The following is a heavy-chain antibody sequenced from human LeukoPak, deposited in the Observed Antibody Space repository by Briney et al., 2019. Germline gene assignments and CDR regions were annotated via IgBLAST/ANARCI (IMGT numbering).Heavy chain of an antibody. V-gene: IGHV3-20*01. D-gene: IGHD2-15*01. J-gene: IGHJ5*02. CDR2: INWNGGST. Sequence: PEGSLRLSCAASGFTFDDYGMSWVRQAPGKGLEWVSGINWNGGSTGYADSVKGRFTISRDNAKNSLYLQMSSLRAEDTALYHCARDLGYCSGGSCYSWFDPWGQGTLVTVSS. CDR3: ARDLGYCSGGSCYSWFDP. CDR1: GFTFDDYG.